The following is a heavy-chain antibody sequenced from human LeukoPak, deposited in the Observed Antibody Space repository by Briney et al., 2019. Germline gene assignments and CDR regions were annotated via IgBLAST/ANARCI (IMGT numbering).Heavy chain of an antibody. V-gene: IGHV1-18*01. J-gene: IGHJ5*02. Sequence: ASVKVSCKASGYTFTNYGINWVRQAPGQGLEWMGWISAYNCNTNYAQFFQGRVTMTTDTSTSTAYMELRSLTSDDTAVYYCARDGGQSYDLLTGYYNNDWFDPWGQGTLVTVSS. CDR3: ARDGGQSYDLLTGYYNNDWFDP. CDR2: ISAYNCNT. D-gene: IGHD3-9*01. CDR1: GYTFTNYG.